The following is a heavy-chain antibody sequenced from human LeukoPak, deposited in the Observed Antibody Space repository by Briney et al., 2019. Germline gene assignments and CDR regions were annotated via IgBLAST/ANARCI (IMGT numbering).Heavy chain of an antibody. D-gene: IGHD1-26*01. CDR3: ASGSPAGDY. V-gene: IGHV3-74*01. Sequence: GGSLRLSCAASGVTFSRYWMHWVRQAPGKGLVWVSRIKNDGSRTTYADAVKGRFTISRDNAKNTLYLQMNSLSADDTAVYYCASGSPAGDYWGQGTLVTVSS. J-gene: IGHJ4*02. CDR2: IKNDGSRT. CDR1: GVTFSRYW.